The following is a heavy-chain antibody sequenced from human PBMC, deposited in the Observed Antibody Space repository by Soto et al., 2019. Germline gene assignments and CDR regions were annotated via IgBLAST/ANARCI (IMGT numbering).Heavy chain of an antibody. CDR3: ARHYYGAVSYLIGGVGMDV. D-gene: IGHD3-10*01. J-gene: IGHJ6*02. V-gene: IGHV1-69*06. Sequence: QVQLVQSGAEVKKPGSSVKVSCKASGGTFSSYAISWVRQAPGQGLEWMGGIIPIFGTANYAQKFQGRVTIIADKTTSTAYMELSSLRSEDTDVYYCARHYYGAVSYLIGGVGMDVWGQGTTVTVSS. CDR1: GGTFSSYA. CDR2: IIPIFGTA.